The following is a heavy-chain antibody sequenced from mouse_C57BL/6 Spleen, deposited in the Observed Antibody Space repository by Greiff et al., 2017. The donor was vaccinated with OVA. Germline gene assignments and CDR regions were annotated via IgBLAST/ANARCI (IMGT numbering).Heavy chain of an antibody. D-gene: IGHD3-2*02. Sequence: EVQRVESGPGLVKPSQSLSLTCSVTGYSITSGYYWNWIRQFPGNKLEWMGYISYDGSNNYNPSLKNRISITRDTSKNQFFLKLNSVTTEDTATYYCAREQLRLRFAYWGQGTLVTVSA. CDR2: ISYDGSN. CDR1: GYSITSGYY. V-gene: IGHV3-6*01. CDR3: AREQLRLRFAY. J-gene: IGHJ3*01.